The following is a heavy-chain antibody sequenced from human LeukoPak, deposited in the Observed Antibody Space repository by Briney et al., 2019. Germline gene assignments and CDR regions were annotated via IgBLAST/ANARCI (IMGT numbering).Heavy chain of an antibody. J-gene: IGHJ4*02. D-gene: IGHD3-9*01. CDR2: IYGGGST. CDR3: ASTPPRYLGYFDY. CDR1: GFTVSYNY. Sequence: GGSLRLSCAASGFTVSYNYMSWVRQAPGKGLEWVSVIYGGGSTYYADSVKGRFTISGDNSKNTLYFQMNSLRAEDTAVYYCASTPPRYLGYFDYWGQGTLVTVSS. V-gene: IGHV3-53*01.